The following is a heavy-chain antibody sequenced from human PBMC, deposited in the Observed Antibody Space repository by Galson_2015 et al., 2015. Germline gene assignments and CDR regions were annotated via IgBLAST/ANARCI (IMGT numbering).Heavy chain of an antibody. V-gene: IGHV5-51*01. CDR1: GYSFATHW. CDR3: ARAFYGSGSHYGDY. Sequence: QFGAEVKKSGEFLKISCKGSGYSFATHWIAWVRQMPGKGLEWMGVIYPGDSDTRYSPSFQGQVTISVDKSISTAYLQWSSLKASDAAMYYCARAFYGSGSHYGDYWGQGTLVTVSS. D-gene: IGHD3-10*01. CDR2: IYPGDSDT. J-gene: IGHJ4*02.